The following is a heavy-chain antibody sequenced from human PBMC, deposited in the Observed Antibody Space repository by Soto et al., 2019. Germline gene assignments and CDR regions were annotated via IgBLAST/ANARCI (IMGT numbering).Heavy chain of an antibody. J-gene: IGHJ5*02. D-gene: IGHD3-10*01. CDR1: GFTFSSYW. Sequence: GGSLRLSCAASGFTFSSYWMHWVRQAPGKGLVWVSRINSDGSSTSYADSVKGRFTISRDNAKNTMNLQMNSLRAEDTAVYYCARDLGGGSFDPWGQGTLVTVSS. CDR2: INSDGSST. CDR3: ARDLGGGSFDP. V-gene: IGHV3-74*01.